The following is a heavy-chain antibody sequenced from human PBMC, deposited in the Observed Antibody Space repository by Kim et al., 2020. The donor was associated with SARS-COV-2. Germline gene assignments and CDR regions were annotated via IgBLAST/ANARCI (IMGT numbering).Heavy chain of an antibody. D-gene: IGHD3-3*01. Sequence: GGSLRLSCAASGFTVSSNYMSWVRQAPGKGLEWVSVIYSGGSTYYADSVKGRFTISRDNSKNTLYLQMNSLRAEDTAVYYCAREAPPALRFLEAAAAFDIWGQGTMVTVSS. J-gene: IGHJ3*02. CDR2: IYSGGST. CDR1: GFTVSSNY. CDR3: AREAPPALRFLEAAAAFDI. V-gene: IGHV3-66*02.